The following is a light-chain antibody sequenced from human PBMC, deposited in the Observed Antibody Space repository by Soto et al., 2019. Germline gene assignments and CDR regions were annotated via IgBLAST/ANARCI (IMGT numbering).Light chain of an antibody. CDR3: CAYANRRGL. V-gene: IGLV2-23*02. Sequence: QSVLTQPASVSGSPGQSITISCTGSSSDVGVSNLVSWYQQHPGTAPKLIIYEVSQRPSGVSNRFSGSKSGNTASLTISGLQADAGCDYYCCAYANRRGLFGAGTKLTVL. J-gene: IGLJ3*02. CDR2: EVS. CDR1: SSDVGVSNL.